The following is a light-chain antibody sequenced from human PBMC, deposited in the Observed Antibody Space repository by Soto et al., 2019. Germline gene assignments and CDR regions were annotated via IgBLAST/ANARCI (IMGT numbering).Light chain of an antibody. CDR3: QQYASSPPT. CDR2: GAS. Sequence: EIVLTQSPGTLSLSPGERATLSCRASQSVSRSYLAWYQQKPGQPPRLLIYGASNRATGIPDRFNGSGSGTDFTLTIGRLEPEDFAVYYCQQYASSPPTFGGGTKVEIK. J-gene: IGKJ4*01. V-gene: IGKV3-20*01. CDR1: QSVSRSY.